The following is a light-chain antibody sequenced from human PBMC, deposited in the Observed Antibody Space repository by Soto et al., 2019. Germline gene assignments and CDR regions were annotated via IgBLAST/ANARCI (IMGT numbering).Light chain of an antibody. J-gene: IGLJ2*01. CDR2: DVS. CDR1: SSDVGGYNY. V-gene: IGLV2-14*01. Sequence: QSVLTQPASVSGSPGQSITISCTGTSSDVGGYNYVSWYQQHPGKAPKLMIYDVSNRPSGVSNGFSGSKSGNTACLTISGLQAEDEAEYYCRSYTSSSTRVVFGGGTKVTVL. CDR3: RSYTSSSTRVV.